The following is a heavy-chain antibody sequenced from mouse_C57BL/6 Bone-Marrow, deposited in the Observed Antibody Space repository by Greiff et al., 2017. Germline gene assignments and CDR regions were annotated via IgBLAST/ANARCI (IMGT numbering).Heavy chain of an antibody. CDR2: IYPGSGST. J-gene: IGHJ1*03. V-gene: IGHV1-55*01. Sequence: QVQLQQPGAELVKPGASVKMSCKASGYTFTSYWITWVKQRPGQGLEWIGDIYPGSGSTNYNEQLKSKAKLTVEKSSSTAYMQLSSLTSEDSAVYYCAREYWLWLGWYFDVWGTGTTVTVSS. D-gene: IGHD2-2*01. CDR3: AREYWLWLGWYFDV. CDR1: GYTFTSYW.